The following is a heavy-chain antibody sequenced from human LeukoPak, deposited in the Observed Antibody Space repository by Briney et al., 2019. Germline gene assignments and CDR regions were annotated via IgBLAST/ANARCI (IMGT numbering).Heavy chain of an antibody. V-gene: IGHV3-30-3*01. Sequence: SCAASGFTFSSYAMHWVRQAPGKGLEWVAVISYDGSNKYYADSVKGRFTISRDNSKNTLYLQMNSLRAEDTAVYYCARDHINSSGWSPFHSWYYYYYYGMDVWGQGTTVTVSS. CDR1: GFTFSSYA. D-gene: IGHD6-19*01. CDR3: ARDHINSSGWSPFHSWYYYYYYGMDV. J-gene: IGHJ6*02. CDR2: ISYDGSNK.